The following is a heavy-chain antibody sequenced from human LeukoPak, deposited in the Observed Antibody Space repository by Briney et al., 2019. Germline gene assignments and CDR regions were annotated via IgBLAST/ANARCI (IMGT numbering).Heavy chain of an antibody. J-gene: IGHJ4*02. CDR1: GFTFSTYY. CDR2: IKPDGNEK. D-gene: IGHD1-14*01. V-gene: IGHV3-7*05. Sequence: PGWSLRLSCAASGFTFSTYYMTWVRQAPGKGLEWVAYIKPDGNEKYYVDSVKGRFTISRDNAKNSLYLQMSSLRTDDTAIYYCARGTYWYLYWGQGTLVTVSS. CDR3: ARGTYWYLY.